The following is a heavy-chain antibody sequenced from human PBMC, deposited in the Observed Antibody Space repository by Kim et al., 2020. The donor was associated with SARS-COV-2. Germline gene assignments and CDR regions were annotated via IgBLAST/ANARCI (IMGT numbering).Heavy chain of an antibody. CDR1: GYTFTSYG. D-gene: IGHD3-10*01. Sequence: ASVKVSCKASGYTFTSYGISWVRQAPGQGLEWMGWISAYNGNTNYAQKLQGRVTMTTDTSTSTAYMELRSLRSDDTAVYYCARGGLAATMVRGVNYFDYWGQGTLVTVSS. J-gene: IGHJ4*02. CDR2: ISAYNGNT. V-gene: IGHV1-18*04. CDR3: ARGGLAATMVRGVNYFDY.